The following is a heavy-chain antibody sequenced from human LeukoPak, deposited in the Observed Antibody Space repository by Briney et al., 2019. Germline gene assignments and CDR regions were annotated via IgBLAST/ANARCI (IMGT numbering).Heavy chain of an antibody. V-gene: IGHV3-23*01. D-gene: IGHD5-12*01. CDR2: ISGSGGST. Sequence: GGSLRLSCAASGFTFSSYAMSWVRQAPGKGLEWVSAISGSGGSTYYADSVKGRFTISRDNSKNTLYLQMNSLRAEDTAVYYCARDGDSGPNFDYWGQGTLVTVSS. CDR1: GFTFSSYA. CDR3: ARDGDSGPNFDY. J-gene: IGHJ4*02.